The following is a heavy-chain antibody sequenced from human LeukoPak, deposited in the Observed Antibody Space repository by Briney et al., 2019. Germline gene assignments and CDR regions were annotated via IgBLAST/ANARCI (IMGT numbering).Heavy chain of an antibody. J-gene: IGHJ4*02. CDR2: ISSSSSYI. CDR1: GFTFSSYS. Sequence: GGSLRPSCAASGFTFSSYSMNWVRQAPGKGLDWVSSISSSSSYIYYADSVNGRFTISRDNAKNSLYLQMNSLRAEDTVVYYCARVGGGDYWGQGTLVTVSS. D-gene: IGHD1-26*01. V-gene: IGHV3-21*01. CDR3: ARVGGGDY.